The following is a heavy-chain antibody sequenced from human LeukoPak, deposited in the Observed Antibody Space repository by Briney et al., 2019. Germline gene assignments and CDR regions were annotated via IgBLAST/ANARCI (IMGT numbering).Heavy chain of an antibody. V-gene: IGHV1-2*02. CDR2: IKPNSGGT. CDR3: ARFNIGGYSSID. CDR1: GYTFAGYY. D-gene: IGHD6-13*01. Sequence: ASVKVSCKASGYTFAGYYMHWVRQAPGQGLEWMGWIKPNSGGTNYAQKFQGRVTMTRDTSISTAYMELSRLRSDDTAVYYCARFNIGGYSSIDWGQGTLVTVSS. J-gene: IGHJ4*02.